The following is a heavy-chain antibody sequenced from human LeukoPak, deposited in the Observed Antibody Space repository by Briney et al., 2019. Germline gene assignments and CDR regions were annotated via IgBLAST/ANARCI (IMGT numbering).Heavy chain of an antibody. J-gene: IGHJ4*02. Sequence: GGSLRLSCAASGFTFSSYAMSWVRQAPGKGLEWVSAISGSGGSTYYADSVKGRFTISRDNSKNTLYLQMNSLRAEDTAIYYCAKDQAYCGGDCYPEVFDYWGQGTLVTVSS. CDR3: AKDQAYCGGDCYPEVFDY. CDR2: ISGSGGST. V-gene: IGHV3-23*01. CDR1: GFTFSSYA. D-gene: IGHD2-21*02.